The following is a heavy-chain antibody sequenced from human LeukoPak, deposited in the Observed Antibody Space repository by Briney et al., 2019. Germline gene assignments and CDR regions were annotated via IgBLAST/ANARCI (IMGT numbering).Heavy chain of an antibody. Sequence: PGRSLRLSCAASGFTFSKNAMHWVRQAPGKGLEWVAVISYDGSNKYYADSVKGRFTISRDNSKNTLYLQMNSLRAEDTAVYYCARDVVGSSNNGMDVWGQGTTVTVSS. J-gene: IGHJ6*02. CDR1: GFTFSKNA. D-gene: IGHD6-13*01. CDR2: ISYDGSNK. CDR3: ARDVVGSSNNGMDV. V-gene: IGHV3-30-3*01.